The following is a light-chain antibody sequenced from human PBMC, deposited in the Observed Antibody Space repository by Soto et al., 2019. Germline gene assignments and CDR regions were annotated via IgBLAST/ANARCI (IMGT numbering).Light chain of an antibody. CDR1: NIGSKN. Sequence: SYELTQPLSVSVALGQTARITCGGNNIGSKNVHWYQQKPGQAPVPVIYRDSNRPSGIPERFSGSNSGNTATLTISRAQARDEADYYCQVWDSSTARVFGGGTKLTVL. CDR3: QVWDSSTARV. CDR2: RDS. J-gene: IGLJ3*02. V-gene: IGLV3-9*01.